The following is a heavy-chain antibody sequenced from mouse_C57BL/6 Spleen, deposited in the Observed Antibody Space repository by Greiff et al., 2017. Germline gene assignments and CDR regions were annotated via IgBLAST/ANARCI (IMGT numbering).Heavy chain of an antibody. Sequence: VQGVESGGGLVQPGGSLKLSCAASGFTFSDYGMAWVRQAPRKGPEWVAFISNLAYSIYYADTVTGRFTISRENAKNTLYLEMSSLRSEDTAMYYCARGHYDYYYFDYWGQGTTLTVSS. J-gene: IGHJ2*01. CDR1: GFTFSDYG. D-gene: IGHD2-4*01. V-gene: IGHV5-15*01. CDR3: ARGHYDYYYFDY. CDR2: ISNLAYSI.